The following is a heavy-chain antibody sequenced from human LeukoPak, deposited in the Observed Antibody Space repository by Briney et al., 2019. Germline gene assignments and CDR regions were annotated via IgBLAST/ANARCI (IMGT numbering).Heavy chain of an antibody. D-gene: IGHD5-24*01. CDR1: GFTFSSYA. Sequence: GGSLRLSCAASGFTFSSYAMSWVRQAPGKGLEWVSSISSSSNYIYYADSVKGRFTISRDNAKNSLFLQMNSPRAEDTAVYYCARGQGLQLKSGSDYWGQGTLVTVSS. V-gene: IGHV3-21*01. CDR2: ISSSSNYI. CDR3: ARGQGLQLKSGSDY. J-gene: IGHJ4*02.